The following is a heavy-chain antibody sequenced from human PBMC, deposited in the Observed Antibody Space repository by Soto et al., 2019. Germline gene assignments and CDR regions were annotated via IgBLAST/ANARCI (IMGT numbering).Heavy chain of an antibody. D-gene: IGHD3-16*01. Sequence: QVQLVQSGAEVKKPGSSVKVSCKASGGTFSSYALSWVRQAPGQGLEWMGGIIPIFGTANYAQKFQGRVTLTDDGSTSPAYMALSSLRSEDTAVYYCARVYGGGSYYYYGMDVWGQGTTVTVSS. CDR1: GGTFSSYA. CDR2: IIPIFGTA. CDR3: ARVYGGGSYYYYGMDV. V-gene: IGHV1-69*12. J-gene: IGHJ6*02.